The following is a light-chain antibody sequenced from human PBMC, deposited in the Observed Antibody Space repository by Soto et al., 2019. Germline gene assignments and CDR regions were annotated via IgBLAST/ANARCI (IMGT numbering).Light chain of an antibody. J-gene: IGLJ1*01. CDR3: CSYAGSYTDV. V-gene: IGLV2-23*02. Sequence: QSALTQPASVSGSPGQSITISCTGTSSDVGTYNLVSWYQQHPGKAPKLMIYEVSKRPSGVSNRFSGSKSGSTASLTISGLQAEDEADYCCCSYAGSYTDVFGTGTKLTVL. CDR2: EVS. CDR1: SSDVGTYNL.